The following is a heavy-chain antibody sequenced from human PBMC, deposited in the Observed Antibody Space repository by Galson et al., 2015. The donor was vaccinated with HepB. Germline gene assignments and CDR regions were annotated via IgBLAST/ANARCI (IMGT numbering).Heavy chain of an antibody. V-gene: IGHV5-51*01. CDR1: GYSFTNYW. Sequence: QPGAEVKKTGESLKISCKGSGYSFTNYWIGWVRQMPGKGLEWMGIIYPGDSDTRYSPSFLGQVTISADKSISTAFLQWSSLRASDTAMYYCARQGVDTSMVGGYWGQGSLVTVSS. D-gene: IGHD5-18*01. CDR2: IYPGDSDT. J-gene: IGHJ4*02. CDR3: ARQGVDTSMVGGY.